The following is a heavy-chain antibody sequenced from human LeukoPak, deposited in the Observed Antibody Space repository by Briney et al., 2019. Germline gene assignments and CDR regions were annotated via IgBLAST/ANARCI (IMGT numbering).Heavy chain of an antibody. CDR3: ARPLAVAGPLYFDY. D-gene: IGHD6-19*01. Sequence: GGSLRLSCAASGFTFSSYSMNWVRQAPGKGLEWVSSISSSSYIYYADSVKGRFTISRDNAKNSLYLQMNSLRAEDTAVYYCARPLAVAGPLYFDYWGQGTLVTVSS. V-gene: IGHV3-21*01. CDR2: ISSSSYI. J-gene: IGHJ4*02. CDR1: GFTFSSYS.